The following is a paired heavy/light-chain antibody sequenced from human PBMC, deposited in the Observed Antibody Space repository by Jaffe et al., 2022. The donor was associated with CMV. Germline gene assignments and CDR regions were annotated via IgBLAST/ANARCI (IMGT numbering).Light chain of an antibody. CDR3: QQYGSHEGYT. V-gene: IGKV3-20*01. J-gene: IGKJ2*01. CDR2: GAS. CDR1: QSVSSSY. Sequence: EIVLTQSPGTLSLSPGERATLSCRASQSVSSSYLAWYQQKPGQAPRLLIYGASSRATGIPDRFSGSGSGTDFTLTISRLEPEDFAVYYCQQYGSHEGYTFGQGTKLEIK.
Heavy chain of an antibody. J-gene: IGHJ5*02. CDR1: GFTFSSYW. CDR3: ARESSYKQVLRFLRSQRELDP. CDR2: IKQDGSEK. V-gene: IGHV3-7*03. Sequence: EVQLVESGGGLVQPGGSLRLSCAASGFTFSSYWMSWVRQAPGKGLEWVANIKQDGSEKYYVDSVKGRFTISRDNAKNSLYLQMNSLRAEDTAVYYCARESSYKQVLRFLRSQRELDPWGQGTLVTVSS. D-gene: IGHD3-3*01.